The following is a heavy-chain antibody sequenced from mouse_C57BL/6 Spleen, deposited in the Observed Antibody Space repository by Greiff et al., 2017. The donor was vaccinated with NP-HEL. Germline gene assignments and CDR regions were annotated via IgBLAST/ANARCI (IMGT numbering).Heavy chain of an antibody. J-gene: IGHJ2*01. CDR2: IYPSDSET. V-gene: IGHV1-61*01. Sequence: QVQLQQPGAELVRPGSSVKLSCKASGYTFTSYWMDWVKQRPGQGLEWIGNIYPSDSETHYTQKFKDKATLTVDKSSSTAYMQLSSLTSEDSAVYYCAREGFYRFDYWGQGTTLTVSS. CDR1: GYTFTSYW. D-gene: IGHD2-1*01. CDR3: AREGFYRFDY.